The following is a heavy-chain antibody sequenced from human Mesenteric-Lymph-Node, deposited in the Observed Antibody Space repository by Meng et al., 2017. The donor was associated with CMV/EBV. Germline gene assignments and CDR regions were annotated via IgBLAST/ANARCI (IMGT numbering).Heavy chain of an antibody. CDR2: IKQDGSEK. J-gene: IGHJ4*02. CDR1: GFTFSSYW. V-gene: IGHV3-7*01. CDR3: ARDPRPFEVDSVH. Sequence: GESLKISCAASGFTFSSYWMSWVRQAPGKGLEWVANIKQDGSEKYYVDSVKGRFTISRDNAKNSLYLQMNSLRAEDTAVYYCARDPRPFEVDSVHWGQGTLVTVSS. D-gene: IGHD5-12*01.